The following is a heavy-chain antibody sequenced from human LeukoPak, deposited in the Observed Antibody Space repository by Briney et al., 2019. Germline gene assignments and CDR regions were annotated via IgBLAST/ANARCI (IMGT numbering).Heavy chain of an antibody. Sequence: GGSLRLSCAASGFTFSSYSMNWVRQAPGKGLEWVSSISSSSSSYIYYADSVKGRFTISRDNAKNSLYLQMNSLRAEDTAVYYCAREYCSGGSCYYFDYWGQGTLVTVSS. D-gene: IGHD2-15*01. CDR3: AREYCSGGSCYYFDY. CDR2: ISSSSSSYI. CDR1: GFTFSSYS. J-gene: IGHJ4*02. V-gene: IGHV3-21*01.